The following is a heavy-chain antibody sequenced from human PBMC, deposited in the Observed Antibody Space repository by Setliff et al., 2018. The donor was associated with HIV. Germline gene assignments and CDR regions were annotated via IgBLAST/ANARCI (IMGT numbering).Heavy chain of an antibody. CDR3: ARDGSYYDSSAYLGGRYYYYGMDV. J-gene: IGHJ6*02. V-gene: IGHV4-39*07. CDR2: IFYCGSS. Sequence: SETLSLTCTVSGGSISSSSYYWGWIRQPPGKGLEWIANIFYCGSSYYNPSLKSRVTISVDTSKNQFSLKLSSVTAADTAVYYCARDGSYYDSSAYLGGRYYYYGMDVWGQGTTVTVSS. D-gene: IGHD3-22*01. CDR1: GGSISSSSYY.